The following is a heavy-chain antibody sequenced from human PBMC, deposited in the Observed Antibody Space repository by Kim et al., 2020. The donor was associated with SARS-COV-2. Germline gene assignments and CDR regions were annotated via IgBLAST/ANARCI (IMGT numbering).Heavy chain of an antibody. J-gene: IGHJ1*01. V-gene: IGHV1-8*01. CDR3: ARGRLLLWFGEPKYFQH. CDR2: MNPNSGNT. Sequence: ASVQVSCKASGYTFTSYDINWVRQATGQGLEWMGWMNPNSGNTGYAQKFQGRVTMTRNTSISTAYMELSSLRSEDTAVYYCARGRLLLWFGEPKYFQHWGQGTLVTVSS. D-gene: IGHD3-10*01. CDR1: GYTFTSYD.